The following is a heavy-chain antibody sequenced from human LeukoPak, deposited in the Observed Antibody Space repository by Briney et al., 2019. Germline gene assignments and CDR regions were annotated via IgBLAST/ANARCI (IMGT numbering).Heavy chain of an antibody. J-gene: IGHJ4*02. CDR1: GGSISSSSYY. Sequence: SETLSLTCTVSGGSISSSSYYWGWIRQPPGKGLEWIGSTYYSGSTYYNPSLKSRVTISVDTSKNQFSLKLSSVTAADTAVYYCASRPSITIFGVVIIPHLYYFDYWGQGTLVTVSS. D-gene: IGHD3-3*01. V-gene: IGHV4-39*01. CDR2: TYYSGST. CDR3: ASRPSITIFGVVIIPHLYYFDY.